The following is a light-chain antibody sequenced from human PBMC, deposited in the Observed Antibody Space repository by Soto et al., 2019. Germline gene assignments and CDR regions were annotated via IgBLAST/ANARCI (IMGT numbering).Light chain of an antibody. J-gene: IGLJ1*01. V-gene: IGLV3-1*01. CDR2: QNT. CDR1: KLGDKH. Sequence: SYELTQPPSVPVSPGQTASITCSGDKLGDKHACWYQQKPGQSPVLVIYQNTKRPSGIPERFSGSNSGNTATLTISGTQAMDEADYYCQAWDSSTNYVFGTGTKVTVL. CDR3: QAWDSSTNYV.